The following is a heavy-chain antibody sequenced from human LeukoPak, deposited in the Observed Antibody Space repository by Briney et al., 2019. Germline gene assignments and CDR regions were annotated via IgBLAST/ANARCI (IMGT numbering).Heavy chain of an antibody. CDR3: ARDMDFCGYSL. V-gene: IGHV4-61*01. J-gene: IGHJ4*02. CDR2: IYYCGRT. Sequence: SETLSLTCTVSGGSLSRGSYYWGWIRQPPGKGLEWSGYIYYCGRTNYNPSLKSRVTISVDTPKSTSSLKLSTVTAADTAVYYCARDMDFCGYSLWGQGTLVTVSS. D-gene: IGHD3-22*01. CDR1: GGSLSRGSYY.